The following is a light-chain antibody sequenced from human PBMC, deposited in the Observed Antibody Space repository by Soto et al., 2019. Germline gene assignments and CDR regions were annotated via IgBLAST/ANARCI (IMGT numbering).Light chain of an antibody. Sequence: DIQMTQSPSILSASVGDSVTITCRASQTIDSWVAWYQQKPGKAPKLLVYDATSLESGVPSRFSGSGSGTEFTLTISSLQPDDFATYYCQQYNRALTFGPGTKVDIK. CDR2: DAT. CDR3: QQYNRALT. J-gene: IGKJ3*01. CDR1: QTIDSW. V-gene: IGKV1-5*01.